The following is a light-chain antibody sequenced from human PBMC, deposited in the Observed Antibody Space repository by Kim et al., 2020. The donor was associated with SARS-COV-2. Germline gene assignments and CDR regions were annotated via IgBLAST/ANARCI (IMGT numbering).Light chain of an antibody. CDR1: SSNIGSNV. CDR2: NKN. Sequence: QSVLTQPPSASGTPGQRVTISCSGSSSNIGSNVVNWYQHLPGTAPRLVIYNKNERPSGVPDRFSGSKSGTSGSLAISGLQSEDEADYYCAAWDDRLNGWVFGGGTQLTVL. J-gene: IGLJ3*02. CDR3: AAWDDRLNGWV. V-gene: IGLV1-44*01.